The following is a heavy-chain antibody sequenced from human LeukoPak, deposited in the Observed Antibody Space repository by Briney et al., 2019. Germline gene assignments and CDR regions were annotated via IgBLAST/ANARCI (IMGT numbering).Heavy chain of an antibody. CDR3: ARVGYSGSYFYYYYMDV. J-gene: IGHJ6*03. D-gene: IGHD1-26*01. CDR2: MNPNSGNT. V-gene: IGHV1-8*01. Sequence: ASVKVSCKASGYTFTSYDINWVRQATGQGLEWMGWMNPNSGNTGYAQKFQGRVTMTRNTSISTAYMELSSLRSEDTAVYYCARVGYSGSYFYYYYMDVWDKGTTVTISS. CDR1: GYTFTSYD.